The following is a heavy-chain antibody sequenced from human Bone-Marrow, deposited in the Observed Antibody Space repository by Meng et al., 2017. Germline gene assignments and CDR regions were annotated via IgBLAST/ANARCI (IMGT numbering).Heavy chain of an antibody. CDR3: ARVAYRWGGDCSCFDY. J-gene: IGHJ4*02. V-gene: IGHV4-34*01. D-gene: IGHD2-21*02. CDR1: GGSFSGYY. Sequence: QVQLQQWGAGLLKPSETLSLTCAVYGGSFSGYYWSWIRQPPGKGLEWIGEINHSGSTNYNPSLKSRVTISVDTSKNQFSLKLSSVTAADTAVYYCARVAYRWGGDCSCFDYWGQGTLVTVSS. CDR2: INHSGST.